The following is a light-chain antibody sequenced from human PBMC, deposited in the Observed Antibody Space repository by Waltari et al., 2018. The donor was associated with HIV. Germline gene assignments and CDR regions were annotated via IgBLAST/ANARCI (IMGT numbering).Light chain of an antibody. CDR1: SPNTRAGHD. J-gene: IGLJ2*01. V-gene: IGLV1-40*01. Sequence: QAVLTQPPSVSGAPGQRVTISCTGSSPNTRAGHDVHWYQQLPGTAPKLLIYGDTHRPSGVPDRFSGSKSGTSASLAIAGLQTEDEAVFYCQSFDSSLSNLVVFGGGTKVTVL. CDR3: QSFDSSLSNLVV. CDR2: GDT.